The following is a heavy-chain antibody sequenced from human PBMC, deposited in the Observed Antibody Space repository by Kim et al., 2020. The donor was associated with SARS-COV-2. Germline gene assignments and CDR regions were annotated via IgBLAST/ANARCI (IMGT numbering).Heavy chain of an antibody. J-gene: IGHJ4*02. CDR2: IYYSGTT. CDR1: GGSISCGDYY. V-gene: IGHV4-30-4*01. CDR3: ARVRFSITIFGVVTRLFDY. Sequence: SETLTLTCTVSGGSISCGDYYWSWIRQPPGKGLEWIGYIYYSGTTYYNPSLKSLVTISVDTSKNQFSLKLSSVTAADTAVYYCARVRFSITIFGVVTRLFDYWGQGTLVTVSS. D-gene: IGHD3-3*01.